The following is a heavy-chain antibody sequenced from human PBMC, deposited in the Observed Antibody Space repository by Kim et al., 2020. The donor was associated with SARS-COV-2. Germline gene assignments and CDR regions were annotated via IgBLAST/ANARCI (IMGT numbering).Heavy chain of an antibody. CDR1: GYTFTSYD. V-gene: IGHV1-8*01. CDR3: ARGGNLWYSSGWWVDY. D-gene: IGHD6-19*01. CDR2: MNPNSGNT. Sequence: ASVKVSCKASGYTFTSYDINWVRQATGQGLEWMGWMNPNSGNTGYAQKFQGRVTMTRNTSISTAYMELSSLRSEDTAVYYCARGGNLWYSSGWWVDYWGQGTLVTVSS. J-gene: IGHJ4*02.